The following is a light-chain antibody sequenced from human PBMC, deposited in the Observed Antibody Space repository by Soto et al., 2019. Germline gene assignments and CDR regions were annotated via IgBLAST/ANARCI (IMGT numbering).Light chain of an antibody. Sequence: QSVLTQPASVSGSPGQSITISCTGTSSDVGGYNYVSWYQQHPGKAPKLMIYDVSKRPSGVPDRFSGSKSGNTASLTISGLQAEDEADYYCCSYAGSYTFGGYVFGTGTKVTVL. CDR1: SSDVGGYNY. CDR3: CSYAGSYTFGGYV. J-gene: IGLJ1*01. CDR2: DVS. V-gene: IGLV2-11*01.